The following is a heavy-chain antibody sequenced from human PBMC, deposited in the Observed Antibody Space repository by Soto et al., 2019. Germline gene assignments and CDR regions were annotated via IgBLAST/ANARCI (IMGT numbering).Heavy chain of an antibody. Sequence: ASVKVSCKASGYTFTSYGISWVRQAPGQGLEWMGWISAYNGNTNYAQKLQGRVTMTTDTSTSTAYMGLRSLRSDDTAVYYCARDGYSYGYNRTPDYWGQGTLVTVSS. CDR3: ARDGYSYGYNRTPDY. CDR1: GYTFTSYG. J-gene: IGHJ4*02. V-gene: IGHV1-18*01. CDR2: ISAYNGNT. D-gene: IGHD5-18*01.